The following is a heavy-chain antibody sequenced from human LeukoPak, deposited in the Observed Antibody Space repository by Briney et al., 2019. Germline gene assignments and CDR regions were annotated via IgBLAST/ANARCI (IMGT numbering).Heavy chain of an antibody. CDR2: IYYSGST. D-gene: IGHD3-3*01. CDR1: GGSISSSSYY. CDR3: ATGDGITIFGVVPLFDY. Sequence: SETLSLTCTVSGGSISSSSYYWGWIRQPPGKGLEWIGSIYYSGSTYYNPSLKSRVTISVDTSKNQFSLKLSSVTAADTAVYYCATGDGITIFGVVPLFDYWGQGTLVTVSS. V-gene: IGHV4-39*01. J-gene: IGHJ4*02.